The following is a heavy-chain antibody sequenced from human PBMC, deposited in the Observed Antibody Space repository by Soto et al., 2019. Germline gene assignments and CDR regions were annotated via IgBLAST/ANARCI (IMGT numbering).Heavy chain of an antibody. V-gene: IGHV1-18*01. CDR1: GYTFTSYG. Sequence: ASVKVSCKASGYTFTSYGISWVRQAPVQVLEWMGWISAYNGNTNYAQKLQGRVTMTTDTSTSTAYMELRSLRSDDTAVYYCARDPMYYYDSSGYYSYGMDVWGQGTTVTVSS. CDR2: ISAYNGNT. CDR3: ARDPMYYYDSSGYYSYGMDV. D-gene: IGHD3-22*01. J-gene: IGHJ6*02.